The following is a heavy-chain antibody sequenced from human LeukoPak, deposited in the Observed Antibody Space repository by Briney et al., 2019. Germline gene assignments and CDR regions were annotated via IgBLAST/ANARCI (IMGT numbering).Heavy chain of an antibody. V-gene: IGHV1-2*02. J-gene: IGHJ4*02. CDR1: GYTFTGYY. CDR2: INPNSGGI. Sequence: GASVKVSCKASGYTFTGYYMHWVRQAPGQGPEWMGWINPNSGGINYAQKFQGRVTMTRDTSISTVYMELSRLRSDDTAVYYCARESCWGGYSQRGYYFDYWGQGTLVTVSS. D-gene: IGHD3-16*01. CDR3: ARESCWGGYSQRGYYFDY.